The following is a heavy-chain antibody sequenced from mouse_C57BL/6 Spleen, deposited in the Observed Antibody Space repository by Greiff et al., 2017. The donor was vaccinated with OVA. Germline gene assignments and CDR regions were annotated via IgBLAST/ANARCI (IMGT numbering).Heavy chain of an antibody. J-gene: IGHJ3*01. CDR2: INPNNGGT. Sequence: LVKPGASVKISCKASGYTFTDYYMNWVKQSHGKSLEWIGDINPNNGGTSYNQKFKGKATLTVDKSSSTAYMELRSLTSEDSAVYYCASWGLLRTYWGQGTLVTVSA. V-gene: IGHV1-26*01. CDR3: ASWGLLRTY. CDR1: GYTFTDYY. D-gene: IGHD1-1*01.